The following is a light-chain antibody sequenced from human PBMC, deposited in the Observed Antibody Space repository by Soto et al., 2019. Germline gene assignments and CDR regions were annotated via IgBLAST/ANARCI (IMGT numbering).Light chain of an antibody. CDR2: GAS. CDR3: QQYNSWRWT. CDR1: QSVSSK. V-gene: IGKV3-15*01. J-gene: IGKJ1*01. Sequence: EIVMTQSPATLSVSPGEGATLSCRASQSVSSKLAWYQQKPGQAPRLLIYGASTRATGIPARFSGSGSGTECTLIISSLQSEDSAVYYCQQYNSWRWTFGQETKVEIK.